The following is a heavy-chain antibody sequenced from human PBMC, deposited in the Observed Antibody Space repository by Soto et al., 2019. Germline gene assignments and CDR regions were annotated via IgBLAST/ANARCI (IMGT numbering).Heavy chain of an antibody. CDR1: GYTFTGYY. CDR2: VNPNSGGT. D-gene: IGHD6-13*01. V-gene: IGHV1-2*02. Sequence: ASVKVSCKASGYTFTGYYMHWVRQAPGQGLEWMGWVNPNSGGTNYAQKFQGRVTMTRDTSISTAYMELSRLRSDDTAVYYCAITPGIAAAGYFPDYYYYYGMDVWGQGTTVTVSS. CDR3: AITPGIAAAGYFPDYYYYYGMDV. J-gene: IGHJ6*02.